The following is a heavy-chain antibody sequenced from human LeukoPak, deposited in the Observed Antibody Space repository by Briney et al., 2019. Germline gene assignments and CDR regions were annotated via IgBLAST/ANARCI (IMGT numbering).Heavy chain of an antibody. J-gene: IGHJ4*02. CDR3: ARESPVTTSPPGDY. CDR2: IIPIFGTA. V-gene: IGHV1-69*05. CDR1: GGTFSSYA. D-gene: IGHD4-17*01. Sequence: ASVKVSCKASGGTFSSYAISWVRQAPGQGLEWMGGIIPIFGTANYAQKFQGRVTMTRDTSTSTVYMELSSLRSEDTAVYYCARESPVTTSPPGDYWGQGTLVTVSS.